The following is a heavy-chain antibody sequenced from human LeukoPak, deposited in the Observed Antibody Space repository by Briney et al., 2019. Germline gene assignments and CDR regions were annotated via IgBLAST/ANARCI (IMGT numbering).Heavy chain of an antibody. CDR3: AREQQLVLFDY. CDR2: IFPGDSNT. CDR1: GYNFDNYW. Sequence: GESLKISCKGSGYNFDNYWIAWVRQMPGKGLEWMGIIFPGDSNTRYSPSFQGQVTISADKSINTAHLQWSSLKASDTAIYYCAREQQLVLFDYWGQGALVTVSS. V-gene: IGHV5-51*01. D-gene: IGHD1-1*01. J-gene: IGHJ4*02.